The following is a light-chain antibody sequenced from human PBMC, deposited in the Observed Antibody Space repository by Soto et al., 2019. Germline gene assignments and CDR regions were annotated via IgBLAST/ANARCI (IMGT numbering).Light chain of an antibody. V-gene: IGKV1-13*02. CDR3: RQLETYPLI. Sequence: AIQVTQSPSSLSASVGDTVTITCRASQGISSAFAWYQQKPGKVPRILIYDVFNLQSGVTSRFSGNGSGTEFIPTISLLQPEDFRPYYCRQLETYPLIVGDGTRPEVK. CDR2: DVF. J-gene: IGKJ5*01. CDR1: QGISSA.